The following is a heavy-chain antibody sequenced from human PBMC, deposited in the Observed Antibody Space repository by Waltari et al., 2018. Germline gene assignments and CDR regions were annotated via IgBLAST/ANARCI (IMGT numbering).Heavy chain of an antibody. CDR2: ILYSGST. CDR1: SGSISSHY. J-gene: IGHJ3*02. Sequence: QVQLQESGPGLVKPSETLSLTCTVSSGSISSHYWSWIRQPPGKGLAWIGYILYSGSTNYNPSLKSRVTISVHTSKNQFSLNLSSMTAADTAVYYCARGDFWSAFDIWGQGTMVTVSS. CDR3: ARGDFWSAFDI. D-gene: IGHD3-3*01. V-gene: IGHV4-59*11.